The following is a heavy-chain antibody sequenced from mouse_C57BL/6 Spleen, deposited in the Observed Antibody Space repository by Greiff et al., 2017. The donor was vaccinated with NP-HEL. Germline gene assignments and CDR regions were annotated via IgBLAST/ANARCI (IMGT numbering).Heavy chain of an antibody. V-gene: IGHV14-4*01. J-gene: IGHJ3*01. Sequence: VQLKESGAELVRPGASVKLSCTASGFNIKDDYMHWVKQRPEQGLEWIGWIDPENGDTEYASKFQGKATITADTSSNTAYLQLSSLTSEDTAVYYCTTCYYGSNWFAYWGQGTLVTVSA. CDR1: GFNIKDDY. CDR2: IDPENGDT. D-gene: IGHD1-1*01. CDR3: TTCYYGSNWFAY.